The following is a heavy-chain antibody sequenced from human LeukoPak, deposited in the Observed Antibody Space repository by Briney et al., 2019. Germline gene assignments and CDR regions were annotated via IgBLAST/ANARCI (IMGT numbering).Heavy chain of an antibody. D-gene: IGHD3-22*01. V-gene: IGHV3-48*01. CDR3: ARGSYIVVVTDAFDI. J-gene: IGHJ3*02. CDR1: GFTFSSYS. Sequence: QPGGSLRLSCAASGFTFSSYSMNWVRQAPGKGLEWVSYISSSSSTIYYADSVKGRFTISRDNAKNSLYLQMNSLRAEDTAVYYCARGSYIVVVTDAFDIWGQGTMVTVSS. CDR2: ISSSSSTI.